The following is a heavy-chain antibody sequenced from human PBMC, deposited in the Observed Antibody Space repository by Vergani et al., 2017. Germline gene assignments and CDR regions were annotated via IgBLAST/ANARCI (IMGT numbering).Heavy chain of an antibody. Sequence: QVQLVQSGAEVKKPGSSVKVSCKASGYTFTSYAMNWVRQAPGQGLEWMGWINTNTGNPTYAQGFTGRFVFSLDTSVSTAYLQISSLKAEDTAVYYCARERKGAKLKGHVVPSIAVAGFDPWGQGTLVTVSS. CDR2: INTNTGNP. CDR1: GYTFTSYA. J-gene: IGHJ5*02. D-gene: IGHD6-19*01. CDR3: ARERKGAKLKGHVVPSIAVAGFDP. V-gene: IGHV7-4-1*02.